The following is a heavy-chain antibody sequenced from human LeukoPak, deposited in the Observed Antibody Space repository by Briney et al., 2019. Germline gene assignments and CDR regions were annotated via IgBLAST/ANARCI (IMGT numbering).Heavy chain of an antibody. Sequence: PGGSLGLSCAASGFTFSSYAMSWVRQAPGKGLEWVSAISGSGGSTYYADSVKGRFTISRDNSKNALYLQMNSLRAEDTAVYYCAKAKTGDPFYYFDYWGQGTLVTVSS. J-gene: IGHJ4*02. D-gene: IGHD7-27*01. CDR3: AKAKTGDPFYYFDY. CDR1: GFTFSSYA. V-gene: IGHV3-23*01. CDR2: ISGSGGST.